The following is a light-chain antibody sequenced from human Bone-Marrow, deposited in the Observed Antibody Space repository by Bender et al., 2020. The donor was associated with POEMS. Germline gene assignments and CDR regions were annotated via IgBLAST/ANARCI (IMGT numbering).Light chain of an antibody. J-gene: IGLJ1*01. CDR1: SSDIGGYNY. Sequence: QSALTQPASVSGSPGQSITISCTGSSSDIGGYNYVSWYQQFPGKAPELMIYDVNNRPSGVSDRFSGYKSGNTASLTISGLQAEDEADYYCSSYTSSATYVFGPGTKVTVL. CDR2: DVN. CDR3: SSYTSSATYV. V-gene: IGLV2-14*03.